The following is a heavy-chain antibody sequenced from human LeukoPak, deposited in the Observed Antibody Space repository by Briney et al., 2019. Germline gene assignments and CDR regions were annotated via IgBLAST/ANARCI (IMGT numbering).Heavy chain of an antibody. Sequence: GGSLRLSCAASGFTFSNYWMSWVRQAPGKGLEWVANIKQDGSEKYYVDSVKGRFTISRDNAKNSLYVKMNSLRAEDTAVYYCARLRGLYSDTNRYQTALDCWGQGTLVTVSS. CDR3: ARLRGLYSDTNRYQTALDC. CDR1: GFTFSNYW. J-gene: IGHJ4*02. CDR2: IKQDGSEK. D-gene: IGHD1-26*01. V-gene: IGHV3-7*01.